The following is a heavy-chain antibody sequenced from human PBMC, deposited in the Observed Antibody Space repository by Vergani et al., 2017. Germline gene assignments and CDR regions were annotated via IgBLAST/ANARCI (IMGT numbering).Heavy chain of an antibody. Sequence: QVQLVQSGAEVKRPGASVKVSCKSSGGSFGSYGITWVRQAPGQGLEWVGGIIPMLGTVNYAQRFEDRVTITADESTTTAYMELSRLRSEDTAVYYCASSRSSASCYRKWGQGTLVTVSS. CDR2: IIPMLGTV. V-gene: IGHV1-69*01. J-gene: IGHJ4*02. CDR1: GGSFGSYG. D-gene: IGHD2-2*01. CDR3: ASSRSSASCYRK.